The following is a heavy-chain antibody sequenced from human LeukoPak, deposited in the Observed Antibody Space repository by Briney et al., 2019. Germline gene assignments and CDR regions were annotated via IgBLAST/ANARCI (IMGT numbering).Heavy chain of an antibody. CDR3: AKSAARSAAGPYYFDY. J-gene: IGHJ4*02. Sequence: EASVKVSYKASGYTFSGYYLHWVRQAPGQGLEWMGWINPDSGGTKYPQRFQGRVTMTRDTSISTAYMELTSLGSDDTAVYYCAKSAARSAAGPYYFDYWGQGALVAVSS. D-gene: IGHD6-13*01. V-gene: IGHV1-2*02. CDR2: INPDSGGT. CDR1: GYTFSGYY.